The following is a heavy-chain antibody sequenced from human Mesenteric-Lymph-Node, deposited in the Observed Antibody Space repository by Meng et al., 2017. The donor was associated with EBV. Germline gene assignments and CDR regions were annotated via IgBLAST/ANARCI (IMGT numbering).Heavy chain of an antibody. CDR3: ARGVLFRGVIDLYYFDY. V-gene: IGHV4-4*02. CDR1: GDSISSSNW. J-gene: IGHJ4*02. D-gene: IGHD2-21*01. CDR2: IYPTGST. Sequence: LQASGPGLVKPSGTLSLPCAVSGDSISSSNWWNWVRQSPGKGLEWIGEIYPTGSTNYSPSFESRVTMSVDKSKNQFSLILNSVTAADTAMYYCARGVLFRGVIDLYYFDYWGQGTLVTVSS.